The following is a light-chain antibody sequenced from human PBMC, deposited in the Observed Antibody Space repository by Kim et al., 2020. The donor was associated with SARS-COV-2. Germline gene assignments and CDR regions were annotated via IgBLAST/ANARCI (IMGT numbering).Light chain of an antibody. CDR1: QSISTW. J-gene: IGKJ1*01. CDR3: QQYNSYSPWT. Sequence: DIQMTQSPSTLSASVGDRVTITCRASQSISTWLAWYQQKPGNAPKLLIYKASSLESGVPSRFSGIGSGTEFTLTISSLQPDDFATYYCQQYNSYSPWTFGQGTKVDIK. V-gene: IGKV1-5*03. CDR2: KAS.